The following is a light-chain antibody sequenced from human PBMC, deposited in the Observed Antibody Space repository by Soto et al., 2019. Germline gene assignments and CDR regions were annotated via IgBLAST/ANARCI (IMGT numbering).Light chain of an antibody. CDR1: QSVSNNY. CDR3: LQYGSSGT. Sequence: TLSPCTPRLPPGERATLSCRASQSVSNNYLAWYQQKPGQAPRLLIYGASNRATGIPDRFSGSGSGTDFTLTISRLEPDDFAVYYCLQYGSSGTFAQGTKVDIK. V-gene: IGKV3-20*01. J-gene: IGKJ1*01. CDR2: GAS.